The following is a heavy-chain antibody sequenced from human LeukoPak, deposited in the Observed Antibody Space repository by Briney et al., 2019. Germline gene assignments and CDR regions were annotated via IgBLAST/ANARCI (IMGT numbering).Heavy chain of an antibody. D-gene: IGHD1-26*01. V-gene: IGHV4-34*01. Sequence: SETLSLTCAVYGGSFSGYYWSWIRQPPGKGLEWIGEINHSGSTNYNPSLKSRVTISVDTSKNQFSLRLSSVTAADTAMYYCAKSGGYGLIDYWGQGTLVTVSS. CDR1: GGSFSGYY. J-gene: IGHJ4*02. CDR2: INHSGST. CDR3: AKSGGYGLIDY.